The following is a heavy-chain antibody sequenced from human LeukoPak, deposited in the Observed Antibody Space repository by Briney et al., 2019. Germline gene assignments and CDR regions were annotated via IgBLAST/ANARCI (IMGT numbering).Heavy chain of an antibody. J-gene: IGHJ4*02. D-gene: IGHD1-26*01. CDR3: AKVSRIVGTRGGSDY. CDR2: ISSSGSTI. Sequence: GGSLRLSCAASGFTFSSYEMNWVRQAPGKGLEWVSYISSSGSTIYYPDSVKGRFTISRDNAKNSLYLQMNSLRAEDTAVYYCAKVSRIVGTRGGSDYWGQGTLVTVSS. V-gene: IGHV3-48*03. CDR1: GFTFSSYE.